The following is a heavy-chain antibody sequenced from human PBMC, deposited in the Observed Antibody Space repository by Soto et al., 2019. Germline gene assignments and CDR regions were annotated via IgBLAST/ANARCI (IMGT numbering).Heavy chain of an antibody. CDR1: GGSISSSSYY. CDR2: IYYSGST. Sequence: SETLSLTCTVSGGSISSSSYYWGCIRQPPGKGLEWIGSIYYSGSTYYNPSLKSRVTISVDTSKNQFSLKLSSVTAADTAVYYCARHTGDSRGCYWEAYYGMEVWGQGTTVTVSS. D-gene: IGHD3-22*01. J-gene: IGHJ6*02. V-gene: IGHV4-39*01. CDR3: ARHTGDSRGCYWEAYYGMEV.